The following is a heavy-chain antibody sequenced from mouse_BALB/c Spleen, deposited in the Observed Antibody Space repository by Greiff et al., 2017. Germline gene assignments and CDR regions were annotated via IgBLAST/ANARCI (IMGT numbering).Heavy chain of an antibody. Sequence: QVQLQQSGPGLVQPSQSLSITCTVSGFSLTSYGVHWVRQSPGKGLEWLGVIWSGGSTDYNAAFISRLSISKDNSKSQVFFKMNSLQANDTAIYYCARNERGYYGSSPWFAYWGQGTLVTVSA. CDR3: ARNERGYYGSSPWFAY. D-gene: IGHD1-1*01. J-gene: IGHJ3*01. V-gene: IGHV2-2*02. CDR2: IWSGGST. CDR1: GFSLTSYG.